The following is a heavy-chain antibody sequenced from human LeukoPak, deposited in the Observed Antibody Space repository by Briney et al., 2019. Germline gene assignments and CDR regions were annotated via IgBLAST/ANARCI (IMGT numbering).Heavy chain of an antibody. V-gene: IGHV3-23*01. Sequence: GGSLRLSCAASGFTFSNYAMSWVRQAPGKGLEWVASISSSGISTYYAESVKGRSTISRDNSKNTLYLQMNSLRAEDTAVYYCAKGQSQFNCGGQGTLVTASS. D-gene: IGHD1-20*01. CDR3: AKGQSQFNC. CDR2: ISSSGIST. J-gene: IGHJ4*02. CDR1: GFTFSNYA.